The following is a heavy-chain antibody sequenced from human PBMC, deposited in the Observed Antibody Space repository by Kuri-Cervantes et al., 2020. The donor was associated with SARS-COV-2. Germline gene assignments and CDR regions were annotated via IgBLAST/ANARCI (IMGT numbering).Heavy chain of an antibody. CDR2: ISSSGSTI. Sequence: GGSLRLSCAASGFTFSDYYMSWIRQAPGKGLEWVSYISSSGSTIYYADSVKGRFTISRDNSKNTLYLQMNSLRAEDTAVYYCAKVGQQLVPDWFDPWGQGTLVTVSS. J-gene: IGHJ5*02. D-gene: IGHD6-13*01. CDR3: AKVGQQLVPDWFDP. V-gene: IGHV3-11*04. CDR1: GFTFSDYY.